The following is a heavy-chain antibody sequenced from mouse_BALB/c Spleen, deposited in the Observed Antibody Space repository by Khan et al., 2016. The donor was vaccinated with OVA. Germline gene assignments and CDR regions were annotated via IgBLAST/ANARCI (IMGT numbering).Heavy chain of an antibody. Sequence: QMQLEESGAELVRPGTSVKLSCKTSGYIFTSYWIHWVKQRSGQGLEWIARIYPGTDNTYYNEKFKDRATLTADKSSSTAYFQLSSLKSEDSAVFFCAREEALYYFDYWGQGTTLTVSS. CDR2: IYPGTDNT. V-gene: IGHV1-76*01. D-gene: IGHD3-2*02. J-gene: IGHJ2*01. CDR3: AREEALYYFDY. CDR1: GYIFTSYW.